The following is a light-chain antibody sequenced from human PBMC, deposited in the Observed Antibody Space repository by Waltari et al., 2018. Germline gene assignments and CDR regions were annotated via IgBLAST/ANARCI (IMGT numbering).Light chain of an antibody. J-gene: IGLJ3*02. CDR3: QAWDSSTLWV. CDR2: QDN. Sequence: SYELTQPPSVSVSPGQTASITCSGDKLGDKYAPWYQQKPGQSPVLVIYQDNKRPSGIPERFSGSNSGNTATLTISGTQAMDEADYYCQAWDSSTLWVFGGGTKLTVL. CDR1: KLGDKY. V-gene: IGLV3-1*01.